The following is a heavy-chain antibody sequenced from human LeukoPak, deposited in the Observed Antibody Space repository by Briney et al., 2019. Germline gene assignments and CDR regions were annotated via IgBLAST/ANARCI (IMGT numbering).Heavy chain of an antibody. CDR2: IYYSGST. J-gene: IGHJ4*02. CDR1: GGSISSYY. D-gene: IGHD6-13*01. Sequence: PSETLSLTCTVSGGSISSYYWSWIRQPPGKGLEWIGYIYYSGSTNYNPSLKSRVTISVDKSKNQFSLKLSSVTAADTAVYYCAAIAAAGTERGQGTLVTVSS. CDR3: AAIAAAGTE. V-gene: IGHV4-59*01.